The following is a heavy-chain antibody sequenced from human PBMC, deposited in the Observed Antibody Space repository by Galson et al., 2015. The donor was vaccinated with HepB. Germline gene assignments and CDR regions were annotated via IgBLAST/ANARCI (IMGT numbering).Heavy chain of an antibody. Sequence: SLRLSCAASGFIFSDYYMSWIRQAPGKGLEWISYISGSTIYTNYAGSVKGRSTISRDNAKNPLYLHLNSVTAEDTAVYYCARVADADYGDHTHFDYWGQGTLVTVSS. J-gene: IGHJ4*02. D-gene: IGHD4-17*01. CDR3: ARVADADYGDHTHFDY. CDR1: GFIFSDYY. CDR2: ISGSTIYT. V-gene: IGHV3-11*06.